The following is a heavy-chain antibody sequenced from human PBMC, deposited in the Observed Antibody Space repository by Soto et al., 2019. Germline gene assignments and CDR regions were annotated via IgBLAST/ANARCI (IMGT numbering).Heavy chain of an antibody. CDR2: IGTAGDT. J-gene: IGHJ3*02. CDR3: ARFYYGGNSELLLGAFDI. CDR1: GFTFSSYD. D-gene: IGHD4-17*01. Sequence: EVQLVESGGGLVQPGGSLRLSCAASGFTFSSYDMHWVRQATGKGLEWVSAIGTAGDTYYPGSVKGRFTISRENAKNSLYLQMNSLRAEDTAVYYCARFYYGGNSELLLGAFDIWGQGTMVTVSS. V-gene: IGHV3-13*01.